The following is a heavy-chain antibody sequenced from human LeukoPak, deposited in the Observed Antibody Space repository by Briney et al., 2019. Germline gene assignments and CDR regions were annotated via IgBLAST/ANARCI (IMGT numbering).Heavy chain of an antibody. J-gene: IGHJ4*02. CDR1: GFSFDDYA. D-gene: IGHD3-22*01. Sequence: GGSLRLSCAASGFSFDDYAMHWVRHAPGKGLEWVSGISWNSDSIVYADSVKGRFTISRDNAKTSLYLQMNSLRAEDTALYYCAKGDYDSSGYGDYWGQGTLVTVSS. CDR2: ISWNSDSI. CDR3: AKGDYDSSGYGDY. V-gene: IGHV3-9*01.